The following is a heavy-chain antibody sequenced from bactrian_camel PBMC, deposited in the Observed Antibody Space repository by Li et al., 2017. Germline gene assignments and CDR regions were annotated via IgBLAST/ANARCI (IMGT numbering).Heavy chain of an antibody. CDR2: IYTGGGST. D-gene: IGHD3*01. Sequence: QLVESGGGSVQAGETLRLSCVGSGFTFSSYATSWVRQAPGKGLEWVASIYTGGGSTYYADSVKGRFTISKDNAKNTVYLQMNSLKSEDTALYYCATDSDTLQVGGVPPRLWADFANWARGPRSPSP. V-gene: IGHV3S40*01. J-gene: IGHJ4*01. CDR1: GFTFSSYA.